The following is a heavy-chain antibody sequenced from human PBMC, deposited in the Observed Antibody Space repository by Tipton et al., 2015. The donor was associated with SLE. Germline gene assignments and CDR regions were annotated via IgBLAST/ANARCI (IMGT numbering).Heavy chain of an antibody. Sequence: TLSLTCTVSGGSISSGSYYWSWIRQPPGKGLEWIGEINHSGSTNYNPSLKSRVTISVDTSKNQFSLKLSSATAADTAVYYCARRTMVVAANGMDVWGQGTTVTVSS. CDR2: INHSGST. V-gene: IGHV4-39*07. CDR3: ARRTMVVAANGMDV. J-gene: IGHJ6*02. D-gene: IGHD2-15*01. CDR1: GGSISSGSYY.